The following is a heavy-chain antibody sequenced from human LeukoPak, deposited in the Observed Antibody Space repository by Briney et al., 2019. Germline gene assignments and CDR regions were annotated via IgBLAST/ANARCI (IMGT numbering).Heavy chain of an antibody. Sequence: VASVKVSCKASGYTFTGYYIHWVRQAPGQGLEWMGWINPNSGGTNYAQKFQGRVTMTRDTSISTAYMELSRLRSDDTAVYYCARSGGWELLSSTNWYFDLWGRGTLVTVSS. CDR2: INPNSGGT. CDR1: GYTFTGYY. CDR3: ARSGGWELLSSTNWYFDL. J-gene: IGHJ2*01. D-gene: IGHD1-26*01. V-gene: IGHV1-2*02.